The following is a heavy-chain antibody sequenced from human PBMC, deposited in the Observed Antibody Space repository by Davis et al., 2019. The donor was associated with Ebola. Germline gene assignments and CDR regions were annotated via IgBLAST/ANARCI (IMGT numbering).Heavy chain of an antibody. CDR1: GYTFTSYG. D-gene: IGHD2-2*01. Sequence: ASVKVSCKASGYTFTSYGISWVRQAPGQGLEWMGWISAYNGNTNYAQKLQGRVTMTTDTSTSTAYLQLRSLRSDDTAVYYCARVCSSTSCSRDYYYGMDVWGQGTTVTVSS. J-gene: IGHJ6*02. V-gene: IGHV1-18*01. CDR3: ARVCSSTSCSRDYYYGMDV. CDR2: ISAYNGNT.